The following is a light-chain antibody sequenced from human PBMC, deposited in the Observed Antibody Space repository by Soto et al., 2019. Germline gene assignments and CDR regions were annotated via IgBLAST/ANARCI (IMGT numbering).Light chain of an antibody. V-gene: IGKV1-9*01. CDR3: QQVSGYPLN. CDR1: QGINSH. J-gene: IGKJ4*01. CDR2: AAS. Sequence: DIQLTQSPSFLSASVGDRVTITCLASQGINSHLAWYQQGPGKAPKLLIYAASTLQSGVPSRFSGSASGTESTLTISSLQPEDFATYYCQQVSGYPLNFGGGTKVDIK.